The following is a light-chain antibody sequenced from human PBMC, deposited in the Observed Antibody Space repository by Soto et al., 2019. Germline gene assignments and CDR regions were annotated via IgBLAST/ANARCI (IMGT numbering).Light chain of an antibody. CDR3: QLWASNSDHVV. CDR2: DDR. CDR1: NIGRKS. J-gene: IGLJ2*01. V-gene: IGLV3-21*02. Sequence: SYELTQPPSVSVAPGQTARITCGGTNIGRKSVHWYQQKPGQAPVVVVYDDRDRPSGIPERFSGSNSGNTAALTISRVGAGDEADYYCQLWASNSDHVVFGGGTKLTVL.